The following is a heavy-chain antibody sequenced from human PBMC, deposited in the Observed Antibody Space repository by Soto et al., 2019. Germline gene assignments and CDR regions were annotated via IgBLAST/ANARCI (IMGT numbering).Heavy chain of an antibody. Sequence: QMQLVQSGAEVKERGSSVKISCKTSGGTFNTYALTWVRQAPGQGLEWIGGIIPIFGIKNVAQRFQGRVTINEDASLTTAYMEMTSLRSDDTGVYYCAKEAGDHWGQGTLVTVSS. V-gene: IGHV1-69*01. J-gene: IGHJ4*02. CDR2: IIPIFGIK. D-gene: IGHD3-10*01. CDR1: GGTFNTYA. CDR3: AKEAGDH.